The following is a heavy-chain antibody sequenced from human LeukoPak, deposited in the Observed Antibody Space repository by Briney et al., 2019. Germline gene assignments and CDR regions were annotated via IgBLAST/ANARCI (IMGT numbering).Heavy chain of an antibody. CDR3: ARQRGSYWDY. CDR2: IYYHGSA. V-gene: IGHV4-59*08. J-gene: IGHJ4*02. D-gene: IGHD1-26*01. CDR1: GGSISGYS. Sequence: SETLSLTCTVSGGSISGYSWSWIRQPPGKGLEWIGYIYYHGSANYNPSLERRVTISIDTSKNQFSLKLSSVTAADTAVYYCARQRGSYWDYWGQGTLVTVSS.